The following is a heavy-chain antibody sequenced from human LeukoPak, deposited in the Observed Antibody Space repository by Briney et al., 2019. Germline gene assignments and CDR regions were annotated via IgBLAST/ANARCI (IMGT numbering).Heavy chain of an antibody. Sequence: PGGSLRLSCAASGFTVSSNYMSWVRQAPGKGLEWVSVIYSGGSTYYADSVKGRFTISRDNSKNTLYLQMNSLRAEDTAVYYCASPPVAGMGKYFDYWGQGTLVTVSS. V-gene: IGHV3-66*01. J-gene: IGHJ4*02. CDR1: GFTVSSNY. CDR3: ASPPVAGMGKYFDY. CDR2: IYSGGST. D-gene: IGHD6-19*01.